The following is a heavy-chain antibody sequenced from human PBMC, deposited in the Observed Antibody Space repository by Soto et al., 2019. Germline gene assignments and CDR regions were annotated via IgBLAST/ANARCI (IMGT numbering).Heavy chain of an antibody. CDR1: GGSISSGDYY. CDR3: ARDLNVYPNFFDP. D-gene: IGHD1-7*01. Sequence: QVQLQESGPGLVKPSQTLSLTCTVSGGSISSGDYYWSWIRQPPGKGLEWIGHIYYSGIAYYTPSLKSRVIISIDTPKNQFSLKLSSVTAADTAVYYCARDLNVYPNFFDPWGQGTLVTVSS. J-gene: IGHJ5*02. V-gene: IGHV4-30-4*01. CDR2: IYYSGIA.